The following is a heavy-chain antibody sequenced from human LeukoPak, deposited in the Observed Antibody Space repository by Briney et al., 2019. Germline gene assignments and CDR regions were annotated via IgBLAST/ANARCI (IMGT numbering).Heavy chain of an antibody. V-gene: IGHV1-18*04. CDR2: ISAYNGNT. J-gene: IGHJ6*03. Sequence: ASVKVSCTASGYTFTGYYMHWVRQAPGQGLEWMGWISAYNGNTNYAQKLQGRVTMTTDTSTSTAYMELRSLRSDDTAVYYCARLDSSGGYYYYYMDVWGKGTTVTVSS. CDR3: ARLDSSGGYYYYYMDV. CDR1: GYTFTGYY. D-gene: IGHD3-22*01.